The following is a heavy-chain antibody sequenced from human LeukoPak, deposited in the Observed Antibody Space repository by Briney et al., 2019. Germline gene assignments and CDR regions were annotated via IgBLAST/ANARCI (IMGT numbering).Heavy chain of an antibody. CDR1: GGSIGSYY. CDR3: ARETGYYGSGSGIDY. D-gene: IGHD3-10*01. CDR2: IYTSGST. V-gene: IGHV4-4*07. J-gene: IGHJ4*02. Sequence: KPSETLSLTCTVSGGSIGSYYWSWIRQPAGKGLEWIGRIYTSGSTNYNPSLKSRVTMSVDTSKNQFSLKLSSVTAADTAVYYCARETGYYGSGSGIDYWGQGTLVTVSS.